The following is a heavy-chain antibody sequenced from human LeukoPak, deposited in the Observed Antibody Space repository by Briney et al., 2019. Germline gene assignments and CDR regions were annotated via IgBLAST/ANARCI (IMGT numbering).Heavy chain of an antibody. CDR3: ARTLRGIDY. V-gene: IGHV4-59*01. Sequence: SVTLSLTCTVWVVSINNYYWIWLRHPPGKGLEGIVYIYYSGSTNYNPSLKSRVTISVDTSKNQLSLKLSSVSAGDTAVYYCARTLRGIDYWGQGTMVSVSS. J-gene: IGHJ4*02. CDR1: VVSINNYY. CDR2: IYYSGST. D-gene: IGHD3-16*01.